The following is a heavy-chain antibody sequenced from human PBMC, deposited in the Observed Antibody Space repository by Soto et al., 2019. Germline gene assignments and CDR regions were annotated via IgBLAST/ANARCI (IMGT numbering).Heavy chain of an antibody. J-gene: IGHJ6*02. CDR2: ISGSGGST. Sequence: QPGGSLRLSCAASGFTFSSDAMSWVRQAPGKGLEWVSGISGSGGSTYYADSVKGRFTISRDNSKNTLYLQMNSLRAEDTAVYYCAKEGGITIFGVVHNSDYGMDVWGQGTTVTVSS. V-gene: IGHV3-23*01. D-gene: IGHD3-3*01. CDR1: GFTFSSDA. CDR3: AKEGGITIFGVVHNSDYGMDV.